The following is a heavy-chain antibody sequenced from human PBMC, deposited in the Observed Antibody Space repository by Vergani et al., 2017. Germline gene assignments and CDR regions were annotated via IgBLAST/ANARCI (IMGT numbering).Heavy chain of an antibody. J-gene: IGHJ5*01. CDR2: IKSDGSIT. CDR1: GFSFNSYC. D-gene: IGHD3-9*01. CDR3: ASARCIETCYMSNWLDS. Sequence: DVHLAESGGGFFQPGGSLRLSCSASGFSFNSYCMHWVRQVPGKGLLWVSRIKSDGSITAYADSVKGRFTISRDNAQNTLYLQMNSLRVEDTGVYYCASARCIETCYMSNWLDSWGQGTLVTVSS. V-gene: IGHV3-74*03.